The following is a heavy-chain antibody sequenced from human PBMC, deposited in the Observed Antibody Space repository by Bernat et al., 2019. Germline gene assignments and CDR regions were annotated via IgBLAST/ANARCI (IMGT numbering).Heavy chain of an antibody. CDR2: IWYDGSNK. CDR1: GFTFSSYG. J-gene: IGHJ6*02. D-gene: IGHD3-9*01. CDR3: ARDPADILTGYYFVVMPNYYYGMDV. V-gene: IGHV3-33*01. Sequence: QVQLVESGGGVVQPGRSLRLSCAASGFTFSSYGMHWVRQAPGKGLEWVAVIWYDGSNKYYADSVKGRFTISRDNSKNTLYLQMNSLRAEDTAVYYCARDPADILTGYYFVVMPNYYYGMDVWGQGTTVTVSS.